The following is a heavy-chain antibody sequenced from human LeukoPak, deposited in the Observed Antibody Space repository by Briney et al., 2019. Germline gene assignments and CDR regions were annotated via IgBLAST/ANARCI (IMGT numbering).Heavy chain of an antibody. CDR1: GHTFSGYY. V-gene: IGHV1-2*02. J-gene: IGHJ5*02. Sequence: ASVKVSCKASGHTFSGYYLHWVRQAPGQGLEWMGWINPNSGGTNYAQKFQGRVTKSRDTSISTAYMELSRLRSDDTAVYYCAREVTAVAVNWFDPWGQGTLVTVSS. CDR3: AREVTAVAVNWFDP. CDR2: INPNSGGT. D-gene: IGHD6-19*01.